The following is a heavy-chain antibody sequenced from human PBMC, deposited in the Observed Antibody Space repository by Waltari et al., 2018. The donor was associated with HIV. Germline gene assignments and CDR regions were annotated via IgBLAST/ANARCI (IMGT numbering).Heavy chain of an antibody. J-gene: IGHJ6*02. CDR3: ARARSYGMDV. CDR1: GFTFSSHA. CDR2: ISYDGSNK. V-gene: IGHV3-30*01. Sequence: QVQLVESGGGVVQPGRSLRLSCAASGFTFSSHAMHWVRQAPGKGLEWVAVISYDGSNKYYADSVKGRFTISRDNSKNTLYLQMNSLRAEDTAVYYCARARSYGMDVWGQGTTVTVSS.